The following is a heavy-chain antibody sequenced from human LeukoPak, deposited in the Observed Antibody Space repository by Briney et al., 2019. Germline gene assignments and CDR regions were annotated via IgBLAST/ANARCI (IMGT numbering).Heavy chain of an antibody. Sequence: PGGSLRLSCAASGFTFRNYALTWVRQAPGKGLEWVSTISGGAYSTYYADYVKGRFTISRDNSRNTLYLQMNSLRAEDTAVYYCARSTIEWELPHYYFDYWGQGTLVTVSS. V-gene: IGHV3-23*01. CDR2: ISGGAYST. J-gene: IGHJ4*02. CDR3: ARSTIEWELPHYYFDY. CDR1: GFTFRNYA. D-gene: IGHD1-26*01.